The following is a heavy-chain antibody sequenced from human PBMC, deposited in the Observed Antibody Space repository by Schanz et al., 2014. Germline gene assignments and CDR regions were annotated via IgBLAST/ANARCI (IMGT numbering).Heavy chain of an antibody. J-gene: IGHJ4*02. CDR2: IRYDGSDE. Sequence: QVQLVESGGGVVQPGGSLRLSCAASGFTFSSYGMHWVRQAPGKGLEWVAFIRYDGSDEYYGDSVKGRFTISRENSKNTLYLQMNSLRPEDTALYFCAKDRRDNYGSGTFYFEHWGQGTLVTVSS. V-gene: IGHV3-30*02. D-gene: IGHD3-10*01. CDR1: GFTFSSYG. CDR3: AKDRRDNYGSGTFYFEH.